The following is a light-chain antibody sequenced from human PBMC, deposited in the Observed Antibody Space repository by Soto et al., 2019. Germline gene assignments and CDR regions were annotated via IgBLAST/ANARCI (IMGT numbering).Light chain of an antibody. V-gene: IGLV2-14*01. J-gene: IGLJ1*01. CDR2: EVS. CDR1: SSDVGDYIS. Sequence: QSALTQPASVSGSPGQSISISCTGPSSDVGDYISVSWFQHHPGKAPKLTIYEVSNRPSGVSNRFSGSKSANTASLTISGLQAEDEADYYCTSYTSSTTLYVFGTGTKVTVL. CDR3: TSYTSSTTLYV.